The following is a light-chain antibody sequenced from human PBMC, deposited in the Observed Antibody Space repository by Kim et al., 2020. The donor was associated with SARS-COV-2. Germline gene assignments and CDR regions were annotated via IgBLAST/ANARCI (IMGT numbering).Light chain of an antibody. J-gene: IGKJ5*01. CDR3: LQDYSYPIT. CDR1: QGLRYV. V-gene: IGKV1-6*01. CDR2: AAS. Sequence: ASVADRLTLTCRASQGLRYVLGWYQQKSGKAPHLLISAASNLQSGVPSRFRGSASGPDFTLTINSLPPEDSATYYCLQDYSYPITFGQGTRLEIK.